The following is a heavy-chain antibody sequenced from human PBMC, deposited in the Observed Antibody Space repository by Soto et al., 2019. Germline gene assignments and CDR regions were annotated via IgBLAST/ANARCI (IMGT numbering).Heavy chain of an antibody. V-gene: IGHV4-31*03. J-gene: IGHJ4*02. CDR3: ARDYYDSSGYVSFFDY. D-gene: IGHD3-22*01. CDR2: IYYSGST. Sequence: VQLQESGPGLVKPSQTLSLTCTVSGGSISSGGYYWSWIRQHPGKGLEWIGYIYYSGSTYYDPSLKSRVTISVDTSKNQLSLKLSSVTAADTAVYYCARDYYDSSGYVSFFDYWGQGTLVTVSS. CDR1: GGSISSGGYY.